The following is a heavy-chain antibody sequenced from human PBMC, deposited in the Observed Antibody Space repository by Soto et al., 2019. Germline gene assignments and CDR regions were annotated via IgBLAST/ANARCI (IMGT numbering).Heavy chain of an antibody. J-gene: IGHJ5*02. Sequence: DVQLVESGGGLVRPGGSLRLSCAASGFTFSDYNMNWVRQSPGKGLEWVAAVSSSGTYIYYGDSLEGRFTISRDNAKNSLYLQMISLRPDDTAVYYCARQAPNNRGRCAASWGQGTLVTVSS. V-gene: IGHV3-21*02. CDR2: VSSSGTYI. CDR3: ARQAPNNRGRCAAS. D-gene: IGHD2-15*01. CDR1: GFTFSDYN.